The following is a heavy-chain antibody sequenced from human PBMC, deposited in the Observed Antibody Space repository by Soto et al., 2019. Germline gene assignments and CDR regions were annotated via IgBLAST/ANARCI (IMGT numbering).Heavy chain of an antibody. CDR1: GGTFSSYA. CDR2: IIPIFGTA. Sequence: QVQLVQSGAEVKKPGSSVKVSCKASGGTFSSYAISWVRQAPGQGLEWVGGIIPIFGTANYAQKLQGRVKITADESISTAYRELSSLRSEDRAMYYCASEDYGDRYCYGMEVWGQGTTVPVSS. CDR3: ASEDYGDRYCYGMEV. J-gene: IGHJ6*02. V-gene: IGHV1-69*12. D-gene: IGHD4-17*01.